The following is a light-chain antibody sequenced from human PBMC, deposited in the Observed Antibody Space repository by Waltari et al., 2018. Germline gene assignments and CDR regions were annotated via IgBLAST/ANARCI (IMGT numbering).Light chain of an antibody. CDR3: QQYDNWLGT. CDR1: QSIRSN. V-gene: IGKV3-15*01. CDR2: GAS. J-gene: IGKJ1*01. Sequence: EIVMTQSPATLSVFPGERATLSCRASQSIRSNLAWYPHKPGQALRLLIYGASTRATGIPASFSGRASWTEFTLTISRLQSEDFAVYFSQQYDNWLGTFGPGTKVEIK.